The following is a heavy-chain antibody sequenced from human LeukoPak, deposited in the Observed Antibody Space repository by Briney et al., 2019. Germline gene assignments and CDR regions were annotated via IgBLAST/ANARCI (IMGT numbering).Heavy chain of an antibody. Sequence: NPSETLSLTCTVSGGSISSGSYYWSWIRQPAGKGLEWIGRIYTSGSTNYNPSLKSRVTISVDTSKNQFYLKLSSVTAADTAVYYCASSITMVRGAIAVEYFQHWGQGTLVTVSS. V-gene: IGHV4-61*02. D-gene: IGHD3-10*01. CDR3: ASSITMVRGAIAVEYFQH. CDR1: GGSISSGSYY. J-gene: IGHJ1*01. CDR2: IYTSGST.